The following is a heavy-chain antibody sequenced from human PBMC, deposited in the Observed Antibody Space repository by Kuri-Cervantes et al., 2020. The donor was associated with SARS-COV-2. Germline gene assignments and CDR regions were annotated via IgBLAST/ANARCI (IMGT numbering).Heavy chain of an antibody. CDR1: GGTFSSYA. V-gene: IGHV1-69*04. CDR2: IIPILGTA. CDR3: AREGSRSSSHPVYY. D-gene: IGHD6-6*01. J-gene: IGHJ4*02. Sequence: SVKISCNASGGTFSSYAISWVRQAPGQGLEWMGRIIPILGTANYAQKYQGRVRITAAKSTSTAYMELSSLRSGDTAVYYCAREGSRSSSHPVYYWGQGTLVTVSS.